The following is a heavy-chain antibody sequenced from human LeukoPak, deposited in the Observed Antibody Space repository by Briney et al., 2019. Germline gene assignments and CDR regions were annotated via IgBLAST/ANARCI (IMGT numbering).Heavy chain of an antibody. V-gene: IGHV3-30*18. CDR2: ISYDGSNK. CDR3: AKGSWFDP. Sequence: GGSLRLSYAPYGFTFSIYGMHSVRQAPGKGREWVAVISYDGSNKNYADSVKGRFTISRDNYKKTLYLKMNSLRAEDTAFYYCAKGSWFDPWGQGTLVTVSS. CDR1: GFTFSIYG. J-gene: IGHJ5*02.